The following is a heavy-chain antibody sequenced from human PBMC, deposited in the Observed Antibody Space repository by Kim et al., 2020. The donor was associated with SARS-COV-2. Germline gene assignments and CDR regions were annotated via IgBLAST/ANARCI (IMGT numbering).Heavy chain of an antibody. CDR3: ARGSDMDRSSWYFVY. D-gene: IGHD6-13*01. Sequence: SVKVSCKASGNTFTNYAINWVRQAPGQGLEWMGGIIPIFGTANSAQKFQGRVTITADESTSTAYMELSSLRSEDTAVYYCARGSDMDRSSWYFVYWGQGTLVTVSS. CDR1: GNTFTNYA. J-gene: IGHJ4*02. CDR2: IIPIFGTA. V-gene: IGHV1-69*13.